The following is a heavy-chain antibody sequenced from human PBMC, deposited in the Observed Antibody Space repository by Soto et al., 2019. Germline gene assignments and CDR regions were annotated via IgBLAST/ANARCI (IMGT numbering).Heavy chain of an antibody. CDR3: ATMAPYDYGRNSDVDY. CDR2: IIPIFGTA. D-gene: IGHD4-17*01. J-gene: IGHJ4*02. CDR1: GGTFSSYA. V-gene: IGHV1-69*06. Sequence: GASVKVSCKASGGTFSSYAISWVRQAPGQGLEWMGGIIPIFGTANYAQKFQGRVTITADKSTSTAYMELSSLRSEDTAVYYCATMAPYDYGRNSDVDYWGQGTLVTVS.